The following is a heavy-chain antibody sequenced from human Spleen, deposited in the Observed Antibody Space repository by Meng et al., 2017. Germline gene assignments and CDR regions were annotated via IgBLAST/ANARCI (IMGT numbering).Heavy chain of an antibody. CDR3: ARGTPGRSYSDY. CDR1: DYTFTGYG. V-gene: IGHV1-18*01. CDR2: LGAHDGDT. J-gene: IGHJ4*02. D-gene: IGHD3-10*01. Sequence: QVQLVKSGDGVKKPGASVKVSCKASDYTFTGYGVSWVRQAPGQGLEWMAWLGAHDGDTSHAPKFQGRVTVSADRPTATAYMELRSLRSDDTAVYYCARGTPGRSYSDYWGQGTLVTVSS.